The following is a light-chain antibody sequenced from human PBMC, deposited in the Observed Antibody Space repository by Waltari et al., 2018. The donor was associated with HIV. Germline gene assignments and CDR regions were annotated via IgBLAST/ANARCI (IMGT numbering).Light chain of an antibody. J-gene: IGKJ1*01. V-gene: IGKV1-39*01. CDR1: QSISSY. CDR2: AAS. CDR3: QQSYNTPPWT. Sequence: DIQMTQSPSSLSASVGDRVTITCRASQSISSYLNWYQRKPGKAPKLLIYAASSLQSGVPSRFSGSGSGTDFTLTISSLQPEDFATYYCQQSYNTPPWTFGQGTKVAFK.